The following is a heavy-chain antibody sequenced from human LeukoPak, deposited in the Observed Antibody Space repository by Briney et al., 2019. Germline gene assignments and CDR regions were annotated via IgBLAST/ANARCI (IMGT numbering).Heavy chain of an antibody. J-gene: IGHJ6*02. Sequence: SETLSLTCTVSGGSISSYYWSWIRQPPGKGLEWIGYIYYSGSTNYNPSLKSRVTISVDTSKNQFSLKLSSVTAADTAVYYCARGHFGMDAWGHGTTVTVSS. V-gene: IGHV4-59*01. CDR2: IYYSGST. CDR1: GGSISSYY. CDR3: ARGHFGMDA.